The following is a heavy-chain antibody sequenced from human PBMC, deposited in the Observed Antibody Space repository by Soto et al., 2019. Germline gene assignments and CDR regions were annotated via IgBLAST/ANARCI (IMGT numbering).Heavy chain of an antibody. CDR1: GFTFSSYG. Sequence: GGSLRLSCAASGFTFSSYGMHWVRQAPGKGLEWVAVISYDGSNKYYADSVKGRFTISRDNSKNTLYLQMNSLRAEDTAVYYCAKDFPESSGWYPVDYWGQGTLVTVSS. CDR3: AKDFPESSGWYPVDY. D-gene: IGHD6-19*01. CDR2: ISYDGSNK. J-gene: IGHJ4*02. V-gene: IGHV3-30*18.